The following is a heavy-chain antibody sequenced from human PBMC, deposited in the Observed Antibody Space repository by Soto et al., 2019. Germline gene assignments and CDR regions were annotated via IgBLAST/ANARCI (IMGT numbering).Heavy chain of an antibody. Sequence: QAQLVQSGPEVKEPGASVKVSCKASAYTFSSRGIYWVRQAPGQGLEWMGWISPRNGDTHYAQSFQDRVTLTTDTSTSTAYMDLRSLRSDDTAVYFCVREAGDYDWYFDLGGRGTPVTVSS. CDR2: ISPRNGDT. CDR1: AYTFSSRG. D-gene: IGHD4-17*01. CDR3: VREAGDYDWYFDL. V-gene: IGHV1-18*01. J-gene: IGHJ2*01.